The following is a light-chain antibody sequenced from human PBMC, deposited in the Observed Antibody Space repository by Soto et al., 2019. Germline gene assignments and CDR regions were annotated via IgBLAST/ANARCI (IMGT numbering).Light chain of an antibody. CDR3: QQYGSLPRT. CDR1: QSVSSSY. Sequence: EIVLTQSPGTLSLSPGERATLSCRASQSVSSSYLAGYQQKPGQAPRLLIYGASSRATGIPDRFSGSGSGTDFILTISRLEPEDFAAYYCQQYGSLPRTFGQGTKVEIK. J-gene: IGKJ1*01. CDR2: GAS. V-gene: IGKV3-20*01.